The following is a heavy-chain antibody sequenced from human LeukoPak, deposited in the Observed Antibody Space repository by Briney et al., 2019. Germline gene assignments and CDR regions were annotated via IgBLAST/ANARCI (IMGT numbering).Heavy chain of an antibody. J-gene: IGHJ6*04. V-gene: IGHV1-69*13. Sequence: SVKVSCKASGGTFSSYAITWVRQAPGQGLEWMGGIIPIFGTANYAQKFQGRVTITADESTSTAYMELSSLRFEDTAVYYCPREHPVRGVIDDYYYYGMDVWGKGTTVTVSS. D-gene: IGHD3-10*02. CDR2: IIPIFGTA. CDR1: GGTFSSYA. CDR3: PREHPVRGVIDDYYYYGMDV.